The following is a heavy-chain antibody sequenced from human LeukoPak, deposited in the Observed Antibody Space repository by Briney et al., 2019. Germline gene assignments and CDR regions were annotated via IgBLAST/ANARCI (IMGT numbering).Heavy chain of an antibody. V-gene: IGHV4-4*07. J-gene: IGHJ4*02. CDR2: IYTSGST. CDR1: GGSISSYY. D-gene: IGHD5-18*01. Sequence: SETVSLTCSVSGGSISSYYWSWIRQPAGKGLEWIGRIYTSGSTNYNPSLKSRVTMSVETSVETSKNQFSLKLSSVTAADTAVYYCARHRGNSYGPIDYWGQGTLVTVSS. CDR3: ARHRGNSYGPIDY.